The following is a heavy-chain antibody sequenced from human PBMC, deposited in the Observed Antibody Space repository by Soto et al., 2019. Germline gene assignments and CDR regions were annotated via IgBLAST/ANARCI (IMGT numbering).Heavy chain of an antibody. D-gene: IGHD3-3*01. CDR3: ARSTYYDFWSGYPGAFDI. Sequence: SVKVSCKASGGTFSSYAISWVRQAPGQGLEWMGGIIPTFGTANYAQKFQGRVTITADESTSTAYMELSSLRSEDTAVYYCARSTYYDFWSGYPGAFDIWGQGTMVTVSS. V-gene: IGHV1-69*13. CDR1: GGTFSSYA. CDR2: IIPTFGTA. J-gene: IGHJ3*02.